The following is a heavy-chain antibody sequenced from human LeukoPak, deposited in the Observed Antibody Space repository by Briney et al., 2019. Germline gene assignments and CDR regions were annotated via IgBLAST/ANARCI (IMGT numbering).Heavy chain of an antibody. V-gene: IGHV1-8*01. CDR1: GYTFTSYD. CDR2: MNPNSGNT. CDR3: ARERFWDDYGDYEDAFDI. Sequence: ASVKVSCKASGYTFTSYDINWVRQATGQGLEWMGWMNPNSGNTGYAQKFQGRVTMTRNTSISTAYMELSSLRSEDTAVYYCARERFWDDYGDYEDAFDIWGQGTMVTVSS. J-gene: IGHJ3*02. D-gene: IGHD4-17*01.